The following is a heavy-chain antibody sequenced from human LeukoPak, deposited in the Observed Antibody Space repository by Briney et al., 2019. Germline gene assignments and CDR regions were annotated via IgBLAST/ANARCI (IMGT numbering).Heavy chain of an antibody. CDR2: IYTSGST. V-gene: IGHV4-61*02. CDR3: ARDRVAWFDP. Sequence: SETLSLTCTVSGGSISSGSYYWSWIRQPAGKGLEWIGRIYTSGSTNYNPSIKSRVTISVDTSKNQFSLKLSSVTAADTAVYYCARDRVAWFDPWGQGTLVTVSS. J-gene: IGHJ5*02. CDR1: GGSISSGSYY.